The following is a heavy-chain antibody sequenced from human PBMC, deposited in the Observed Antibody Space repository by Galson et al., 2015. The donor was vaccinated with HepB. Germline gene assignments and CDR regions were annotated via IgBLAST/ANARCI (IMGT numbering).Heavy chain of an antibody. D-gene: IGHD1-1*01. V-gene: IGHV4-31*03. CDR3: AGNLESYYYYMDV. J-gene: IGHJ6*03. CDR1: GGSISSGGYS. CDR2: IYYSGST. Sequence: TLSLTCTVSGGSISSGGYSWSWIRQHPGKGLEWIGYIYYSGSTYYNPSLKSRVTISVDTSKNHFSLRLSSVTAADTAVYYCAGNLESYYYYMDVWGKGTTVTVSS.